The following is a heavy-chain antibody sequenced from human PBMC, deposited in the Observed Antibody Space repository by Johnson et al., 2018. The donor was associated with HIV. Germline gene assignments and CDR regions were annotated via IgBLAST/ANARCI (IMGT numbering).Heavy chain of an antibody. D-gene: IGHD5-12*01. Sequence: QMLLVESGGGVVQPGRSLTLSCAASGFTFSDYYMSWIRHAPGKGLEWVSYISSSGSTIYYADSVKGRFTISRDNAKNSLYLQMNSLGAEDTAVYYCASTIYIGPTGRSYDAFDIWGQGTLVTVSS. CDR2: ISSSGSTI. CDR3: ASTIYIGPTGRSYDAFDI. CDR1: GFTFSDYY. V-gene: IGHV3-11*04. J-gene: IGHJ3*02.